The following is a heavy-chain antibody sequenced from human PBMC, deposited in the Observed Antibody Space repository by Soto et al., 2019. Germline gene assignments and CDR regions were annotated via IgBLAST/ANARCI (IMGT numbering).Heavy chain of an antibody. V-gene: IGHV4-31*03. CDR1: GGSISSGGYY. CDR3: GRGPRATGPAFAY. Sequence: SETLSLTCTVSGGSISSGGYYWSWIRQHPGKGLEWFGYIYYSGSTYYNPSLRSRVSISVDTSKNQFSLKLSSVTAADTAVYYGGRGPRATGPAFAYRGQGTPGPVSP. J-gene: IGHJ4*02. CDR2: IYYSGST. D-gene: IGHD5-12*01.